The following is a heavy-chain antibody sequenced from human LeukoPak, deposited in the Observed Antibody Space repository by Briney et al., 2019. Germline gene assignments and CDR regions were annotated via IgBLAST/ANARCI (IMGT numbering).Heavy chain of an antibody. CDR3: TRDLLSGSGSYSTDY. CDR2: IRSKTYGATT. CDR1: GFTFGDYA. D-gene: IGHD3-10*01. V-gene: IGHV3-49*04. Sequence: GGSLRLSCTASGFTFGDYAMSWVRQAPGKGLEWVGFIRSKTYGATTEYAASVKGRFTISRDDSKSIAYLQMNTLKTEDTAVYYCTRDLLSGSGSYSTDYWGQGTLVTVSS. J-gene: IGHJ4*02.